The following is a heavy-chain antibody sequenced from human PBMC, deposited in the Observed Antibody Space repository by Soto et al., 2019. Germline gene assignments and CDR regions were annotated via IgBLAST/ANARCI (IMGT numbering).Heavy chain of an antibody. Sequence: QVQLQQWGAGLLKSSETLSLTCAVYGGSFSGYYWSWIRQPPGKGLEWIGESNHSGSTNYNPSLKSRVTISVDTSKNQFSLKVSSVTAADTAVYYCARVPTFYNFWSGYSSGNYYYMDVWGRGTTVTVSS. CDR1: GGSFSGYY. J-gene: IGHJ6*03. D-gene: IGHD3-3*01. V-gene: IGHV4-34*01. CDR2: SNHSGST. CDR3: ARVPTFYNFWSGYSSGNYYYMDV.